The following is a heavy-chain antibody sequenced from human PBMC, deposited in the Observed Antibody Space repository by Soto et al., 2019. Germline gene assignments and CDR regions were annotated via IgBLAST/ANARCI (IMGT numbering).Heavy chain of an antibody. CDR1: GYTFTSYA. J-gene: IGHJ6*02. Sequence: QVQLVQSGAEEKKPGASVKVSCKASGYTFTSYAMHWVRQAPGQRLEWMGWINAGNGNTKYSQKFQGGVTITRDTSASTAYMELSSLRSEDTAVYYCARSMVRGVIQIYGMDVWGQGTTVTVSS. D-gene: IGHD3-10*01. CDR3: ARSMVRGVIQIYGMDV. V-gene: IGHV1-3*05. CDR2: INAGNGNT.